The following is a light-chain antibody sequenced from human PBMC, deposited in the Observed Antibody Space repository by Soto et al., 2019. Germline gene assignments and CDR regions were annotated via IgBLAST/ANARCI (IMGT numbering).Light chain of an antibody. CDR2: DAS. J-gene: IGKJ4*01. CDR3: QQYNEWPPLT. Sequence: EIVMTQSPATLSVSPGERATLSCRASQSIKNNLVWYQQKPGQAPRLLIYDASTRATGIAARFSGSGSGTEFTLTISSLQSEDFAVYHCQQYNEWPPLTFGGGTKVEIK. V-gene: IGKV3-15*01. CDR1: QSIKNN.